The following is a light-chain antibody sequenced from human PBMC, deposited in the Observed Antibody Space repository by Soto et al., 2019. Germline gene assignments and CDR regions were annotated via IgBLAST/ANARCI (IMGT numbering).Light chain of an antibody. Sequence: EIVLTQSPATLSLSPGERATLSCRASQSVNSSLAWYQQKPGQAPRLLIYDASNRATGIPARFSGSGSGTDFTLTISSLEPEDFAVYYCQQRSNWPLLTFGGGTKVEIK. CDR3: QQRSNWPLLT. CDR1: QSVNSS. J-gene: IGKJ4*01. CDR2: DAS. V-gene: IGKV3-11*01.